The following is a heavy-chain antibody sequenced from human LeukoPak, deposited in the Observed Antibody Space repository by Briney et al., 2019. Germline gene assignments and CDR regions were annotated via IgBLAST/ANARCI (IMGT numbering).Heavy chain of an antibody. J-gene: IGHJ4*02. D-gene: IGHD3-10*01. CDR3: AKDSRGANFGDFDY. CDR2: ISNDGSKT. CDR1: GFTFSLYG. V-gene: IGHV3-33*06. Sequence: GGSLRLSCAASGFTFSLYGMHWVRQAPGKGLEWVALISNDGSKTYYADSVKGRFTISRDNSKNTVYLQVSSLRADDTAVYYCAKDSRGANFGDFDYRGQGTLVTVSS.